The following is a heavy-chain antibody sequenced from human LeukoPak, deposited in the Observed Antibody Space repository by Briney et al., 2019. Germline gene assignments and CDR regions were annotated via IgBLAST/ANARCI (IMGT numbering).Heavy chain of an antibody. J-gene: IGHJ4*02. CDR3: AKPKNYGSGMLSN. V-gene: IGHV3-23*01. CDR2: ISGSGGST. Sequence: GGSLRLSCAASGFTFSSYAMSWVRQAPGKGLEWASAISGSGGSTYYADSVKGRFTISRDNSKNTLYLQMNSLRAEDTAVYHCAKPKNYGSGMLSNWGQGTLVTVSS. CDR1: GFTFSSYA. D-gene: IGHD3-10*01.